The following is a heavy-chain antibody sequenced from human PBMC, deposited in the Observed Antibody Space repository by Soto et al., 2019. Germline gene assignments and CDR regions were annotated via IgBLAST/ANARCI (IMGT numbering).Heavy chain of an antibody. CDR1: GGTFSSYA. V-gene: IGHV1-69*13. Sequence: ASVKVSCKASGGTFSSYAISWVRQAPGQGLEWMGGIIPIFGTANYAQKFQGRVTITADESTSTAYMELSSLRSEDTAVYYCARRGGPDYYYYGMDVWGQGTTVTVSS. CDR3: ARRGGPDYYYYGMDV. D-gene: IGHD2-2*01. J-gene: IGHJ6*02. CDR2: IIPIFGTA.